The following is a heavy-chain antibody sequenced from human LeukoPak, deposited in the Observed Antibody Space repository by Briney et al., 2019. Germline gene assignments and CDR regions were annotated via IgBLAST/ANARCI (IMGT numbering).Heavy chain of an antibody. CDR1: GFTFSSYW. CDR3: ARVLRFLDYMDV. Sequence: GGSLRLSCAASGFTFSSYWMHWVRQAPGKGLVWVSRINTDGSSTSYADSVKGRFTISRDNAKNTLYPQMNSLRAEDTAVYYCARVLRFLDYMDVWGKGTTVTVSS. J-gene: IGHJ6*03. V-gene: IGHV3-74*01. CDR2: INTDGSST. D-gene: IGHD3-3*01.